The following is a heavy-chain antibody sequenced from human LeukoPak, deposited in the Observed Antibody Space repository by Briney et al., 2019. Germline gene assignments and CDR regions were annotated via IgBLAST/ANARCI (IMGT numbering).Heavy chain of an antibody. V-gene: IGHV3-11*01. D-gene: IGHD2/OR15-2a*01. CDR1: GFAFTDYY. J-gene: IGHJ3*02. CDR3: AADGPVIIDAFDI. CDR2: ISISGTTI. Sequence: GGSLRLSCAASGFAFTDYYMSRIRQAPGKGLDWVSYISISGTTINYADSVKGRFAFSRDNAKNSLYLQMNSLRAEDTAVYYCAADGPVIIDAFDIWGQGTMVTVSS.